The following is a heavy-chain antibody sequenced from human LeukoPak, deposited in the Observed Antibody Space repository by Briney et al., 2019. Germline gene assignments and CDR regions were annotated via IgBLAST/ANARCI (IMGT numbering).Heavy chain of an antibody. CDR1: GFTFSSYW. Sequence: PGGSLRLSCAASGFTFSSYWMHWVRQAPGKGLLWVSRINSDGSSTSYADSVKGRFTISRDNAKNTLYLQMNSLRAEDTAVYYCARGAAMIKRAFDIWGQGTMVTVSS. CDR3: ARGAAMIKRAFDI. D-gene: IGHD2-2*01. CDR2: INSDGSST. V-gene: IGHV3-74*01. J-gene: IGHJ3*02.